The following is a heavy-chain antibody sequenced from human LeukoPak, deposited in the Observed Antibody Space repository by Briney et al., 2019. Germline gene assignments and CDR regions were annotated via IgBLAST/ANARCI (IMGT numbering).Heavy chain of an antibody. Sequence: SETLSLTCSVSGGSITSYYWSWIRQPPGKGLEWIGYIYYSGSTNYNPSLKSRVTISVDTSKNQFSLKLSSVTAADTAVYFCARGFADVSAYGNWGQGILVTVSS. V-gene: IGHV4-59*01. CDR3: ARGFADVSAYGN. CDR2: IYYSGST. CDR1: GGSITSYY. J-gene: IGHJ4*02. D-gene: IGHD3-22*01.